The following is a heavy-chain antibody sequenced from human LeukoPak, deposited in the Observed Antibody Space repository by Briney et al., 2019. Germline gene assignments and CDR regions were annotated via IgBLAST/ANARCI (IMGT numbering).Heavy chain of an antibody. CDR1: GGSISSYY. D-gene: IGHD3-10*01. CDR2: IYYSGST. Sequence: SETLSLTCTVSGGSISSYYWSWIRQPPGKGLEWIGYIYYSGSTNYNPSLKSRVTISVDTSKNQFSLKLSSVTAADTAVYYCARYYYGSDRYYFDYWGQGTLVTVSS. J-gene: IGHJ4*02. V-gene: IGHV4-59*01. CDR3: ARYYYGSDRYYFDY.